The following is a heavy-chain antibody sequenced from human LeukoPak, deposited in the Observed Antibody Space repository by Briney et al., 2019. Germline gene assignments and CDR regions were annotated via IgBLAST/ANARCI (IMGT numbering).Heavy chain of an antibody. CDR1: GFTFSSYS. J-gene: IGHJ4*02. Sequence: GGSLRLSCAASGFTFSSYSMNWVRQAPGKGLEWVSSISSSSSYIYYADSVKGRFTISRDNAKNSLYLQMNSLRPEDTAIYFCVKDHGAYDLDSWGQGTLVTVSS. D-gene: IGHD4-17*01. CDR2: ISSSSSYI. V-gene: IGHV3-21*01. CDR3: VKDHGAYDLDS.